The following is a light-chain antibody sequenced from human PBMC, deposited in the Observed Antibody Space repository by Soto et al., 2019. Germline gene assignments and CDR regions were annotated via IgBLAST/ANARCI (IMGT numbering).Light chain of an antibody. V-gene: IGLV2-14*01. CDR3: SSYTSSSTVYV. CDR1: SSDVGGYNY. J-gene: IGLJ1*01. Sequence: QSMLTPPASVYGSPGRSITISCTGTSSDVGGYNYVSWYQQHPGKAPKLMIYDVSNRPSGVSNRFSGSKSGNTASLTISGLQAEDEADYYCSSYTSSSTVYVLGTGTKVTVL. CDR2: DVS.